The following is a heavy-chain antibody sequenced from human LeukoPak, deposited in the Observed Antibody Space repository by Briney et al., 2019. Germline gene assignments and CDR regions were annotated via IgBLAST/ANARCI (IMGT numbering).Heavy chain of an antibody. J-gene: IGHJ6*03. D-gene: IGHD3-10*01. CDR2: IYYSGST. CDR1: GGSISNYY. CDR3: ARTVYGSGSYYRNYYYYYMDV. Sequence: PSETLSLTCNVSGGSISNYYWSWIRQPPGKGLEWIGYIYYSGSTNYNPSLKSRVTISVDTSRKQFSLKLSSVTAADTAVYYCARTVYGSGSYYRNYYYYYMDVWGKGTTVTISS. V-gene: IGHV4-59*12.